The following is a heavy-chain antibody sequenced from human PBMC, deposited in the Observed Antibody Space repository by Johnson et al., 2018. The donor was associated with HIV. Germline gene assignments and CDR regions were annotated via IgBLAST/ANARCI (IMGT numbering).Heavy chain of an antibody. CDR2: SGSGGST. J-gene: IGHJ3*02. Sequence: VQLVESGGGLIQPGGSLRLSCAASGFTVSSNYMSWVRQARGKGLEWVSAISGSGGSTYYADSVKGRFTISRDNSKNTLYLQMNSLRAEDTAVYYCARDVGRDAFDIWGQGTMVTVSS. V-gene: IGHV3-66*03. D-gene: IGHD1-26*01. CDR3: ARDVGRDAFDI. CDR1: GFTVSSNY.